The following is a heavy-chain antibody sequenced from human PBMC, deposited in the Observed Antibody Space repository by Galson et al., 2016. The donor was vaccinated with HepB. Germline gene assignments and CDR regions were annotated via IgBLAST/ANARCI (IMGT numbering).Heavy chain of an antibody. V-gene: IGHV3-23*01. Sequence: SLRLSCAASGFTFTTSAMRWVRQAPGKGLEWVSAISGSGGGTYYADSVQGRFTISRDNSKNTVFLEMNSLRAEDTAVYYCGTESYLKGHSIVVAAPSQTWGRGTLVTVSS. J-gene: IGHJ5*02. CDR3: GTESYLKGHSIVVAAPSQT. CDR1: GFTFTTSA. D-gene: IGHD2-15*01. CDR2: ISGSGGGT.